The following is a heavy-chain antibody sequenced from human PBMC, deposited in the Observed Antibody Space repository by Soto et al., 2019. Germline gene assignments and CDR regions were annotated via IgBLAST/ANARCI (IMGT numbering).Heavy chain of an antibody. Sequence: GGSLRLSCAVSAFTFSSFAMHWVRQAPGKGLEWVTKISYNGIVKEYADSVKGRFTISRDNSKNILYLQMNSLRAEDTAVYYCAKDLRPDGRYDLDYWGQGTLVTVSS. J-gene: IGHJ4*02. V-gene: IGHV3-30-3*01. CDR3: AKDLRPDGRYDLDY. CDR2: ISYNGIVK. D-gene: IGHD1-26*01. CDR1: AFTFSSFA.